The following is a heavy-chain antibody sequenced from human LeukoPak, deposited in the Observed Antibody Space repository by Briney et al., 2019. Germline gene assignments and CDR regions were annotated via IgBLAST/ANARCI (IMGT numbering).Heavy chain of an antibody. Sequence: PSQTLSLTCTVSGGSISSGGYSWSWIRQHPGEGLEWIGYIYYSGSTYYNPSLKSRVTISVDTSKNQFSLKLSSVTAADTAVYYCARAREQNAFDIWGQGTVVTVSS. CDR3: ARAREQNAFDI. V-gene: IGHV4-31*03. CDR1: GGSISSGGYS. J-gene: IGHJ3*02. CDR2: IYYSGST.